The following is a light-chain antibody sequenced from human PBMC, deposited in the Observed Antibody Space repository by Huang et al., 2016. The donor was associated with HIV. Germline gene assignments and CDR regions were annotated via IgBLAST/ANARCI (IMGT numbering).Light chain of an antibody. J-gene: IGKJ4*01. Sequence: DIQMTQSPSSLSASVGDRVTITCQASQDINNFLNWYQQKPGRAPKLLLHDTYNLATGVSSRFSGSRSGTDFTFTISSLQPEDIATYYCQQFDSLPLTFGGGTKVE. CDR3: QQFDSLPLT. CDR2: DTY. V-gene: IGKV1-33*01. CDR1: QDINNF.